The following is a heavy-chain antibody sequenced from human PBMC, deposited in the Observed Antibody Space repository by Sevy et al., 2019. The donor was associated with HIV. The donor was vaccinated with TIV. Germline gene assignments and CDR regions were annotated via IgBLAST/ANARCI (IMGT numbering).Heavy chain of an antibody. D-gene: IGHD3-9*01. CDR1: GFTFDDYA. CDR3: AKASYYDILTPNWFDP. Sequence: GGSLRLYCAASGFTFDDYAMHWVRQAPGKGLEWVSGISWNSGSIGYADSVKGRFTISRDNAKNSLYLQMNSLRAEDTALYYCAKASYYDILTPNWFDPWGQGTLVTVSS. V-gene: IGHV3-9*01. CDR2: ISWNSGSI. J-gene: IGHJ5*02.